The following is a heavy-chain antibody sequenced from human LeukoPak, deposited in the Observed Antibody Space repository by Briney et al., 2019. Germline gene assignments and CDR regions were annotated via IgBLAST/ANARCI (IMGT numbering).Heavy chain of an antibody. CDR3: AKDGGQGADY. CDR1: GFSFSSYA. J-gene: IGHJ4*02. Sequence: GGSLRLSCAASGFSFSSYAMSWVRQAPGKGLEWVSGISGSDGSTYYADSVKGRFTISRDNSKNTLYLQMDSLRAEDMAVYYCAKDGGQGADYWGQGTLVSVSS. D-gene: IGHD3-16*01. CDR2: ISGSDGST. V-gene: IGHV3-23*01.